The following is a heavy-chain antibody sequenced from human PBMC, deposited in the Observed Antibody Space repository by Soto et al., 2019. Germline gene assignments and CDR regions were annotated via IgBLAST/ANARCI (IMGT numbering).Heavy chain of an antibody. CDR1: GFTFSSYG. Sequence: QVQLVESGGGVVQPGRSLRLSCAASGFTFSSYGMHWVRQAPGKGLEWVAVIWYDGSNKYYADSVKGRFTISRDNSKNTLYLQMNSLRAEDTAVYYCARDEGLGVNYYYYGMDVWGQGNTVTVSS. V-gene: IGHV3-33*01. J-gene: IGHJ6*02. D-gene: IGHD3-10*01. CDR2: IWYDGSNK. CDR3: ARDEGLGVNYYYYGMDV.